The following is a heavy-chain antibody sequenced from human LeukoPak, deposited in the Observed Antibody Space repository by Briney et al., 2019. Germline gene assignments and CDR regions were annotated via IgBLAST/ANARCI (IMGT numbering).Heavy chain of an antibody. J-gene: IGHJ4*02. CDR1: GYTFRSYG. V-gene: IGHV1-18*01. D-gene: IGHD3-22*01. Sequence: ASVKVSCKASGYTFRSYGVSWVRQAPGQGLEWVGLISTYNGNTNYAQRFQGRVTMTTDTSTNTAYMELRSLRSDDTAVYYCAGDRSNYDSSGYFRLFDSWGQGTLVTVSS. CDR3: AGDRSNYDSSGYFRLFDS. CDR2: ISTYNGNT.